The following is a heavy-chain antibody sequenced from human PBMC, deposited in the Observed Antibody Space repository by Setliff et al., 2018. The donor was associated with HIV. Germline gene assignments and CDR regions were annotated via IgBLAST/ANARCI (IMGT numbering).Heavy chain of an antibody. D-gene: IGHD3-10*01. CDR1: GGSFSGHY. J-gene: IGHJ5*02. V-gene: IGHV4-4*09. CDR2: IYSSGST. Sequence: SETLSLTCAVYGGSFSGHYWSWIRQPPGRGLEWIGYIYSSGSTNFNPPLQSRVTISVDTSKNQFSLKLSSVTAADTAVYYCARHSGVASPNWFDPWGQGTLVTVSS. CDR3: ARHSGVASPNWFDP.